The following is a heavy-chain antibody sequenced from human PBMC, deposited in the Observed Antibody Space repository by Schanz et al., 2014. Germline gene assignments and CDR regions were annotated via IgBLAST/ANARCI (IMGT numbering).Heavy chain of an antibody. Sequence: EEQLVESGGGLVQPGGSLRLSCAASGFTFSSYAMSWVRQAPGKGLEWVSAISGSGGSTYYADSVKGRFTISRDNSKNTLYLQINSLRAEDTAVYYCAKTPREYCNYDNCPNWFDSWGQGTLVTASS. J-gene: IGHJ5*01. V-gene: IGHV3-23*04. CDR2: ISGSGGST. CDR1: GFTFSSYA. CDR3: AKTPREYCNYDNCPNWFDS. D-gene: IGHD2-15*01.